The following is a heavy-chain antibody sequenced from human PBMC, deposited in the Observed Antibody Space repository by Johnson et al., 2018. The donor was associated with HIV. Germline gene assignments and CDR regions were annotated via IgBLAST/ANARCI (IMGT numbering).Heavy chain of an antibody. CDR1: AFSVSSNY. CDR3: ASGGATAFDI. CDR2: IYSGGTT. D-gene: IGHD3-16*01. V-gene: IGHV3-66*01. J-gene: IGHJ3*02. Sequence: VQLVESGGGVVLPGRSLRLSCAASAFSVSSNYMSWVRQAPGKGLEWVSVIYSGGTTYYADSVKGRFTISRDKSNNTVYLQMNSLRAEDTAVYYCASGGATAFDIWGQGTMVTVSS.